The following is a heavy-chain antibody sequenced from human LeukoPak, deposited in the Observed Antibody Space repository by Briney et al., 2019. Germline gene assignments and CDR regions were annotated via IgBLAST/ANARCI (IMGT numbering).Heavy chain of an antibody. Sequence: PGGSLRLSCAASGFTFSSVWMSWVRQAPGKGLEWVANVKQDGSEKYYVDSVKGRFTISRDNAKNSLYLQMNSLRAEDTAVYYCARGPDGYWGQGTLVTVSS. CDR2: VKQDGSEK. V-gene: IGHV3-7*01. J-gene: IGHJ4*02. CDR1: GFTFSSVW. CDR3: ARGPDGY.